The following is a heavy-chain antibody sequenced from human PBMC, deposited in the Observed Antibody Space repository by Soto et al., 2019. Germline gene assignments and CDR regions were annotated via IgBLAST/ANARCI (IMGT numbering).Heavy chain of an antibody. CDR2: ISPYKGNT. CDR1: GYTFTSYG. Sequence: QVQLVQSGAEVKKPGAAVKFSCKASGYTFTSYGVGWLRQAPGPRLEYMGWISPYKGNTNYAQKLQGRVTMTTDTSTTTAYMELRSLRSDDTDVYFCARGYVNYWYFDLLGRGTLITVSS. CDR3: ARGYVNYWYFDL. V-gene: IGHV1-18*01. J-gene: IGHJ2*01. D-gene: IGHD2-15*01.